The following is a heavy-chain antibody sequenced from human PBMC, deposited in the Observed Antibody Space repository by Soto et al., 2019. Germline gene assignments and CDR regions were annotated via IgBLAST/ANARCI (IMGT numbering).Heavy chain of an antibody. V-gene: IGHV4-34*01. CDR1: GGSFSGYY. Sequence: PSETLSLTCAVYGGSFSGYYWSWIRQPPGKGLEWIGEINHSGSTNYNPSLKSRVTISVDTSKNQFSLKLSSVTAADTAVYYCARGRYCSSTSSYNNWFDPWGQGTLVTVSS. D-gene: IGHD2-2*02. CDR3: ARGRYCSSTSSYNNWFDP. CDR2: INHSGST. J-gene: IGHJ5*02.